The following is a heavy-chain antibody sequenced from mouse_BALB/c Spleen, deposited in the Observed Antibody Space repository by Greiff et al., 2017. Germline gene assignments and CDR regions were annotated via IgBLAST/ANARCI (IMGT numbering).Heavy chain of an antibody. V-gene: IGHV1S81*02. CDR1: GYTFTSYW. J-gene: IGHJ4*01. Sequence: VQLQQPGAELVKPGASVKLSCKASGYTFTSYWMHWVKQRPGQGLEWIGEINPSNGRTNYNEKFKSKATLTVDKSSSTAYMQLSSLTSEDSAVYYCARSLLRPYYYAMDYWGQGTSVTVSS. CDR3: ARSLLRPYYYAMDY. CDR2: INPSNGRT. D-gene: IGHD1-2*01.